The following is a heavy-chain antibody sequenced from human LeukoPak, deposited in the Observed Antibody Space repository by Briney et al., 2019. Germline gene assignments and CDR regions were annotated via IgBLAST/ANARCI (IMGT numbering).Heavy chain of an antibody. J-gene: IGHJ5*02. CDR1: GASISSYY. CDR3: ARDGGYTNWFDP. V-gene: IGHV4-59*01. Sequence: PSETLSLTCTVSGASISSYYWSWIRQPPGKGLEWIGYIYYSGSTNYNPSLKSRVTVSVDTSKNQFSLKLGSVTAADTAVYYCARDGGYTNWFDPWGQGTLVTVSS. D-gene: IGHD6-13*01. CDR2: IYYSGST.